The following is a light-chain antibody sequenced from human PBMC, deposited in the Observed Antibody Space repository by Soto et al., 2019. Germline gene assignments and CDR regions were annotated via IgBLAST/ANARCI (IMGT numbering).Light chain of an antibody. CDR1: QSLIHSDGNTY. CDR3: MQGTHWPWT. Sequence: DVVMTQSPLSLPVTLGQPASISCRSSQSLIHSDGNTYLNWFQQRPGQSPRRLIYEVSDRDSGVPDRFSGSGSVTDYTLNISRVEAEDVGVYYCMQGTHWPWTFGQGTEVEIK. CDR2: EVS. V-gene: IGKV2-30*02. J-gene: IGKJ1*01.